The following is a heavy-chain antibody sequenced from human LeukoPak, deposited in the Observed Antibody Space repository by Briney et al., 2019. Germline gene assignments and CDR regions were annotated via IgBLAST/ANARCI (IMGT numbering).Heavy chain of an antibody. CDR1: GYTFTDYY. J-gene: IGHJ4*02. CDR3: ARANFLYCSSTTCLFDY. Sequence: ASVKVSCKASGYTFTDYYMHWVRQAPGQGFEWMGWINPNDGDTNYAQKFQGRVTMTRDTSISTAHMGVSRLQSDDTAVYYCARANFLYCSSTTCLFDYWGQGTLVTVSS. CDR2: INPNDGDT. D-gene: IGHD2-2*01. V-gene: IGHV1-2*02.